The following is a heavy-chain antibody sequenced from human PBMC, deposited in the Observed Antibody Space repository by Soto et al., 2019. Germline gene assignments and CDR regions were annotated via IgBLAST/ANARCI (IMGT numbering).Heavy chain of an antibody. CDR2: INHSGST. Sequence: QVQLQQWGAGLLKPSETLSLTCAVYGGSFSGYYWSWIRQPPGKGLEWIGEINHSGSTNYNPSLKSRVTISVDTSKTQFPPKLSSVTAADTAVYYCARGVPSWWLGSRREVDIWGQGTMVTVSS. D-gene: IGHD2-15*01. V-gene: IGHV4-34*01. CDR1: GGSFSGYY. CDR3: ARGVPSWWLGSRREVDI. J-gene: IGHJ3*02.